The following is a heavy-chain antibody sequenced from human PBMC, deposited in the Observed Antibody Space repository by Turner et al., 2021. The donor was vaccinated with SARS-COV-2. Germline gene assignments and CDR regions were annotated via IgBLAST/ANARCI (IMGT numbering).Heavy chain of an antibody. CDR1: GYTSTGYY. D-gene: IGHD6-6*01. V-gene: IGHV1-2*02. J-gene: IGHJ5*02. CDR2: INPNSGGT. CDR3: AREGAPVSSSSRVWFDP. Sequence: QVQLVQSGAEVKKPGASVKVSCKASGYTSTGYYMHWVRQAPGQGLEWMGWINPNSGGTNYAQKFQGRVTMTRDTSISTAYMDLSRLRSDDTAVYYCAREGAPVSSSSRVWFDPWGQGTLVTVSS.